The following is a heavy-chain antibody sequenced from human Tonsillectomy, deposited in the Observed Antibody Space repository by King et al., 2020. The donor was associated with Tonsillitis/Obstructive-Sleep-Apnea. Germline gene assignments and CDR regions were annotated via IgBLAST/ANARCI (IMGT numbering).Heavy chain of an antibody. CDR3: VKGMKWHLHGIGL. J-gene: IGHJ6*02. V-gene: IGHV3-64D*06. CDR2: ININGDTT. CDR1: GFTFSGYA. D-gene: IGHD2-8*01. Sequence: VQLVESGGGLVQPGGSLRLSCSACGFTFSGYAMYWVRQARGKGLQFVSAININGDTTDYADYVKGKFAIYRDNSQNTLYLQMSILRPEDTGVCYCVKGMKWHLHGIGLWGQGTTVTVSS.